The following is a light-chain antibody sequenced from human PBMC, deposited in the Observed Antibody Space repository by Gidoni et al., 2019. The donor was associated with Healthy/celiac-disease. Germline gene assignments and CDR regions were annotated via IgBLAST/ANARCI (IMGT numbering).Light chain of an antibody. CDR3: QQSYSTPQT. V-gene: IGKV1-39*01. CDR2: AAS. Sequence: DIRTTQSPSSLSASVGDRVTITCRASQSISSYLIWYQQKPGKAPKLLIYAASSLQSGVPSRFSGSGSGTDFTLTISSLQPEDFATYYCQQSYSTPQTFGQGTKLEIK. CDR1: QSISSY. J-gene: IGKJ2*01.